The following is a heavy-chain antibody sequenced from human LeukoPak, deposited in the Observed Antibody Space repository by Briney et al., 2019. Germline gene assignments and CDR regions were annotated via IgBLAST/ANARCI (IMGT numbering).Heavy chain of an antibody. CDR1: GFTFSSYS. J-gene: IGHJ4*02. V-gene: IGHV3-7*01. CDR3: ARVPQYYGSGRRDFDY. D-gene: IGHD3-10*01. Sequence: PGGSLRLSCAASGFTFSSYSMNWVRQAPGKGLEWVANIKQDGSGKYYVDSVKGRFTISRDNAKNSLYLQMNSLRAEDTAVYYCARVPQYYGSGRRDFDYWGQGALVTVSS. CDR2: IKQDGSGK.